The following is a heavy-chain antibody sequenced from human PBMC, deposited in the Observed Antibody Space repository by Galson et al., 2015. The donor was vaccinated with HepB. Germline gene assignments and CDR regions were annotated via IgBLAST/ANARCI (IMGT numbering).Heavy chain of an antibody. D-gene: IGHD2-15*01. CDR2: IIPILGIA. CDR3: AGLVGYCSGGSCYVYYGMDV. CDR1: GGTFSSYT. V-gene: IGHV1-69*02. Sequence: SVKVSCKASGGTFSSYTISWVRQAPGQGLEWMGRIIPILGIANYAQKFQGRVTITADKSTSTAYMELSSLRSEDTAVYYCAGLVGYCSGGSCYVYYGMDVWGQGTTVTVSS. J-gene: IGHJ6*02.